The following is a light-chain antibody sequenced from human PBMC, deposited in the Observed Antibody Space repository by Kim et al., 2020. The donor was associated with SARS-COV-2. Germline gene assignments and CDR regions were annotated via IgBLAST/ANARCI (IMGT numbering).Light chain of an antibody. CDR1: SRDVGASIY. CDR2: DVN. V-gene: IGLV2-14*04. CDR3: SSFTRSATRYV. Sequence: QSITISGAGTSRDVGASIYVTWYQQHSGKAPKLIIYDVNKWPSGVSDRFSGSKSGNTASLTISGLQAEDEADYYCSSFTRSATRYVFGTGTKVTVL. J-gene: IGLJ1*01.